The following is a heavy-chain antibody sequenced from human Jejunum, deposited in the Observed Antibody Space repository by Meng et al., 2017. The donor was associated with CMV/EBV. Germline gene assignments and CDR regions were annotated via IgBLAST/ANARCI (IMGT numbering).Heavy chain of an antibody. J-gene: IGHJ5*02. CDR3: ARDMVWGDPNSFDA. D-gene: IGHD3-10*01. CDR1: GFTCSSYN. Sequence: ASGFTCSSYNMNWVRQAPGKGLEWVSSISGNSNYIFYRDSVEGRFTISRDNAKNSLFLQMNSLRAEDSAVYYCARDMVWGDPNSFDAWGQGTLVTVSS. CDR2: ISGNSNYI. V-gene: IGHV3-21*01.